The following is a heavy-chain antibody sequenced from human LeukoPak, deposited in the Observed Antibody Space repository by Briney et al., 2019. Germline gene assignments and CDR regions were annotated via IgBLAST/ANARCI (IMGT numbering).Heavy chain of an antibody. CDR1: AGSISSSSSY. J-gene: IGHJ4*02. Sequence: SETLSLTCTVSAGSISSSSSYWGCIRQPPGKGLEWIGSIYYSGSTYYNPSLKSRVTISVDTSKNQFSLKLSSVTAADTAVYYCARRIVGAIFDYWGQGTLVTVSS. CDR3: ARRIVGAIFDY. CDR2: IYYSGST. D-gene: IGHD1-26*01. V-gene: IGHV4-39*01.